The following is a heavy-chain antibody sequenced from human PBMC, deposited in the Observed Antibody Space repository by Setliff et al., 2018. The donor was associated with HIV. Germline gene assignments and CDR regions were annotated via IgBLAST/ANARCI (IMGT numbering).Heavy chain of an antibody. V-gene: IGHV4-30-4*08. CDR2: IYFNGNT. D-gene: IGHD3-3*01. CDR1: GGFITNDGYY. Sequence: SETLSLTCTVSGGFITNDGYYWTWIRHRPGKGLEWIGYIYFNGNTHYNPSLKSRVTISLDTSKNQFSLKLRSVTAADTAVYYCVSGPLSGYGYYFDYWGQGALVTVSS. CDR3: VSGPLSGYGYYFDY. J-gene: IGHJ4*02.